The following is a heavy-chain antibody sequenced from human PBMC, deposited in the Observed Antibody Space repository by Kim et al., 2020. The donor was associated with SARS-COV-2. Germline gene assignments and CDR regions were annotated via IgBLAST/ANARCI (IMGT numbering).Heavy chain of an antibody. Sequence: GGSLRPSCAASGFTFSSYWMHWVRQAPGKGLVWVSRINSDGTSTFYADSVKGRFTISRDNAKNTLFLQMNSLRAEDTAVYHCARGTAGYTSSWYDYWGQGTLVTVSS. CDR3: ARGTAGYTSSWYDY. V-gene: IGHV3-74*01. CDR1: GFTFSSYW. J-gene: IGHJ4*02. CDR2: INSDGTST. D-gene: IGHD6-13*01.